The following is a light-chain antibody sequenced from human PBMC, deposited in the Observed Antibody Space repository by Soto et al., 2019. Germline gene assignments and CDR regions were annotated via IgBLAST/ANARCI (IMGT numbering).Light chain of an antibody. CDR3: QQYNSWLWT. J-gene: IGKJ1*01. V-gene: IGKV3-15*01. CDR2: AAS. CDR1: QSVSSN. Sequence: EIVMTQSPATLSVSPGERATLSCRASQSVSSNLAWYQQKRGQAPRLLIYAASTRATGVPARFSGTGSGTEFTLIISSLQSEDSAVYYCQQYNSWLWTFGQGTKVDIK.